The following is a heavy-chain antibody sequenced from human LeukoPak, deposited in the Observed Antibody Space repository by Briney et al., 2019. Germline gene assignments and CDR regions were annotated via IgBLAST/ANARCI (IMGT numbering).Heavy chain of an antibody. CDR2: ISSSSSYI. Sequence: NPGGSLRLSCAASGFTFSSYSMNWVRQAPGKGLEWVSSISSSSSYIYYADSVKGRFTISRDNAKNSLYLQMNSLRAEDTAVYYCARWVYCSSTSCPDDYWGQGTLVTVS. CDR1: GFTFSSYS. D-gene: IGHD2-2*01. V-gene: IGHV3-21*01. CDR3: ARWVYCSSTSCPDDY. J-gene: IGHJ4*02.